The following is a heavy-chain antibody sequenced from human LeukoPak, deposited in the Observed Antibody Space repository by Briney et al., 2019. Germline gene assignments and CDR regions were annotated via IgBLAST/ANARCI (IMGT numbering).Heavy chain of an antibody. D-gene: IGHD3-22*01. V-gene: IGHV4-61*02. CDR3: ARTYDNSAFDY. J-gene: IGHJ4*02. CDR2: IYTSGST. Sequence: PSETLSLTCTVSGGSISSGSYYWSWIRQPAGKGLEWIGRIYTSGSTNYNPSLKGRVTISVDTSKNQFSLKLRSVTAADTAVYYCARTYDNSAFDYWGQGTLVTVSS. CDR1: GGSISSGSYY.